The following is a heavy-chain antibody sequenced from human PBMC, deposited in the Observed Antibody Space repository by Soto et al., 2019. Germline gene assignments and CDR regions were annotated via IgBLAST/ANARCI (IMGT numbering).Heavy chain of an antibody. Sequence: QVQLVQSGAEVKKPGASVKVSCKASGGTFSSYAISWVRQAPGQGLEWMGGISPIYGKANYAQKFQGRGTITADESTSTASMELSSLRGVDTAVYYWAWLKRLDCGEYVYFDYWGQGTLVTVSS. V-gene: IGHV1-69*01. CDR2: ISPIYGKA. D-gene: IGHD4-17*01. CDR3: AWLKRLDCGEYVYFDY. J-gene: IGHJ4*02. CDR1: GGTFSSYA.